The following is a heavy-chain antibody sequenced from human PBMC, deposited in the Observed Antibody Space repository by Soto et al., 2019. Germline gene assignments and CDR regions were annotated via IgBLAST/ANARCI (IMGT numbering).Heavy chain of an antibody. D-gene: IGHD2-15*01. V-gene: IGHV1-2*04. CDR2: INPNSGGT. CDR1: GYTFTGYY. CDR3: ASEYCSGGSCPLHYGMAV. Sequence: GASVKVSCKASGYTFTGYYMHWVRQAPGQGLEWMGWINPNSGGTNYAQKFQGWVTMTRDTSISTAYMELSRLRSDDTAVYYCASEYCSGGSCPLHYGMAVWGQGTTVTVSS. J-gene: IGHJ6*02.